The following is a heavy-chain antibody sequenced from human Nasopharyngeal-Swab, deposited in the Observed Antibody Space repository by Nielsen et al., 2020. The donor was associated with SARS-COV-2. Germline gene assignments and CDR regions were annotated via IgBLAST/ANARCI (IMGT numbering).Heavy chain of an antibody. Sequence: GESLKISCAAAGFTFNNFELTWVRQAPGKGLEWLSSISTSGTTMYYADSVKGRFTISRDDAKNSLYLQMNSLGVEDTAVYYCARGSLFDSSGYYLDFDAWGQGTLVTVSS. CDR3: ARGSLFDSSGYYLDFDA. CDR1: GFTFNNFE. D-gene: IGHD3-22*01. CDR2: ISTSGTTM. J-gene: IGHJ4*02. V-gene: IGHV3-48*03.